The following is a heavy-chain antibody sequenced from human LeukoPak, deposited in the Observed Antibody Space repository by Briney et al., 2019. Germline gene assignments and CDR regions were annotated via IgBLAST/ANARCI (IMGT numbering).Heavy chain of an antibody. CDR3: ARGRYYYDSSFAFDI. CDR2: IKQDGSEK. V-gene: IGHV3-7*01. CDR1: GFTFGSYW. D-gene: IGHD3-22*01. J-gene: IGHJ3*02. Sequence: PGGSLRLSCAASGFTFGSYWMSWVRQAPGKGLEWVANIKQDGSEKYYVDSVKGRFTISRDNANNSLFLQMNRLRAEDTAVYYCARGRYYYDSSFAFDIWGQGTMVTVSS.